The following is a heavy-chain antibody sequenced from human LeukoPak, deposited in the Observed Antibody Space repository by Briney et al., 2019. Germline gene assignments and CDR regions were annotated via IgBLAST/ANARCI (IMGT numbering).Heavy chain of an antibody. V-gene: IGHV4-4*07. CDR2: IYSSRS. CDR1: GASISSYY. D-gene: IGHD3-3*01. CDR3: AREHNFWSNYYRDTYYFDY. Sequence: SETLSLTCAVSGASISSYYWSWIRQPAGKGLEWIGRIYSSRSIYNPSLKSRVTMSVDTSKNQFSLKLSSVTAADTAVYYCAREHNFWSNYYRDTYYFDYWGQGTLVTVSS. J-gene: IGHJ4*02.